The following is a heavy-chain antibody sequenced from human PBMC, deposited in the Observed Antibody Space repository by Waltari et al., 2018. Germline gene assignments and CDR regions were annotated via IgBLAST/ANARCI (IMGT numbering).Heavy chain of an antibody. CDR2: ISTSSSYI. Sequence: EVQLVEYGGGLAKPGGSLILFCSASGSTSDTPRMNWVRQAPGTGLEWGSAISTSSSYIYYTDSVKVRFTISRDNAKNSLYLQMDSLRAEDTAVYYCARDPSSRGYWYFDLWGRGTLVTVSS. CDR3: ARDPSSRGYWYFDL. J-gene: IGHJ2*01. CDR1: GSTSDTPR. D-gene: IGHD3-22*01. V-gene: IGHV3-21*02.